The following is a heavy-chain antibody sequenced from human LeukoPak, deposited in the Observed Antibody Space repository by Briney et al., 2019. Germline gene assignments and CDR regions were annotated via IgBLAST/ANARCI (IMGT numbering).Heavy chain of an antibody. Sequence: PSETLSLTCAVYGGSFSSYSWSWIRQSASKGLECIGEISGVGSTTYNPSLKSRVTISIDTSKNQFSLKLSSVTAADTAVYYCARVILRYFDWLSSRSDAFDIWGQGTMVTVSS. CDR3: ARVILRYFDWLSSRSDAFDI. CDR2: ISGVGST. J-gene: IGHJ3*02. CDR1: GGSFSSYS. D-gene: IGHD3-9*01. V-gene: IGHV4-34*01.